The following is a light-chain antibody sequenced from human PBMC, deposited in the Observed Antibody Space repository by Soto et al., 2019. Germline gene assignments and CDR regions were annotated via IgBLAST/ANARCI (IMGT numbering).Light chain of an antibody. CDR1: QSVSSYY. CDR2: GAS. V-gene: IGKV3-20*01. Sequence: EIVLTQSPGTLSLSPGDRATLSCRASQSVSSYYLAWYQQKPGQAPRLLIYGASSRATGIPDRFSGSGSGTDFTLTISRLEPEDFAVYYCQQYGSSPDTFGQGTKV. CDR3: QQYGSSPDT. J-gene: IGKJ2*01.